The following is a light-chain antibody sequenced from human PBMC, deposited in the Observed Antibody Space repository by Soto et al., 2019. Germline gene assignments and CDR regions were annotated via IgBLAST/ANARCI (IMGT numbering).Light chain of an antibody. CDR3: QKYNSAPLT. CDR1: QSISSY. CDR2: AAS. V-gene: IGKV1-27*01. J-gene: IGKJ4*01. Sequence: IQLTQSPSSLSASVGGRCSITCRASQSISSYLNWYQQKPGKVPKLLIYAASTLQSGVPSRFSGSGSGTDFTLTISSLQAEDVATYYCQKYNSAPLTFGGGTKVDIK.